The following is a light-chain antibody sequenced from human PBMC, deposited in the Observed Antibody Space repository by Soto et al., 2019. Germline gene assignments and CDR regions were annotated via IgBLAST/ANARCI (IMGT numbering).Light chain of an antibody. CDR3: QSYDNSLSGWV. CDR1: SSNIGAGYN. V-gene: IGLV1-40*01. Sequence: QSVLTQPPSVSGAPGQRVTISCTGSSSNIGAGYNVHWYQQLPGTAPKLLIYDNSNRPSGVPDRFSGSKSGTSASLAITGLQAEDEADYYCQSYDNSLSGWVFGGGTKLTV. J-gene: IGLJ3*02. CDR2: DNS.